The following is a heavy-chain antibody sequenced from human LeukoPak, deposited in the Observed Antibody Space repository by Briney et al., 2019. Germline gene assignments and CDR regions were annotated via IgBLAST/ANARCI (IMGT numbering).Heavy chain of an antibody. CDR2: ISAYNGNT. J-gene: IGHJ4*02. CDR3: ARMVTSGGYYYDDY. D-gene: IGHD3-22*01. V-gene: IGHV1-18*01. CDR1: GYTFTSYG. Sequence: ASVKVSCKASGYTFTSYGISWVRQAPGQGLEWMGWISAYNGNTNYAQKLQGRVTMTTDTSTSTAYMELRGLRSDDTAVYYCARMVTSGGYYYDDYWGQGTLVTVSS.